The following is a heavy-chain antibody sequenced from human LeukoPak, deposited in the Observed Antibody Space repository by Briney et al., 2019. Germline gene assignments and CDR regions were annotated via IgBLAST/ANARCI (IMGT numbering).Heavy chain of an antibody. D-gene: IGHD6-13*01. J-gene: IGHJ5*02. CDR3: ARRGQQEFFGWFDP. CDR1: GASMDNYY. CDR2: VYSSGTT. Sequence: PSETLSLTCTVSGASMDNYYWSWVRQSAEKGLEWIGRVYSSGTTNYNPSLESRVSMSVDTSKSQFSLRLTSLTAADTAVYYCARRGQQEFFGWFDPWGQGTLVTVSS. V-gene: IGHV4-4*07.